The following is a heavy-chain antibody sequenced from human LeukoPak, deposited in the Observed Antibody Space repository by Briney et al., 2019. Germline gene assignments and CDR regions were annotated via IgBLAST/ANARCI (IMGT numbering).Heavy chain of an antibody. J-gene: IGHJ4*02. V-gene: IGHV3-21*01. CDR2: ISSSSSYI. D-gene: IGHD3-10*01. Sequence: GGSLRLSCAASGFTFSSYSMNWVRQAPGKGLEWVSSISSSSSYIYYADSVKGRFTISRDNAKNSLYLQMNSLRAEDTAVYYCARVAENYYGSGSSDYWGQGTLVTVSS. CDR1: GFTFSSYS. CDR3: ARVAENYYGSGSSDY.